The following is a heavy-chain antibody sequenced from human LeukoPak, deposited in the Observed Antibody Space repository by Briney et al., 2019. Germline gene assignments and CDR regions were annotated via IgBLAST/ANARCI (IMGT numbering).Heavy chain of an antibody. CDR1: GFTFSSYS. V-gene: IGHV3-48*04. Sequence: GGSLRLSCAASGFTFSSYSMNWVRQAPGKGLEWVSYISGSGATIYYADSVKGRFTISRDNAKNSLYLQMNSLRAEDTAVYYCARDVVGLGYSDYWGQGTLVTVSS. CDR3: ARDVVGLGYSDY. D-gene: IGHD2-21*01. J-gene: IGHJ4*02. CDR2: ISGSGATI.